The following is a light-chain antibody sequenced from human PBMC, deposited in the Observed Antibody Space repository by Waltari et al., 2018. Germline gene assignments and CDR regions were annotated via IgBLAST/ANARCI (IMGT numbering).Light chain of an antibody. J-gene: IGLJ2*01. CDR1: SSDVGGYNF. CDR2: AVS. CDR3: NSYAGNDNVL. V-gene: IGLV2-8*01. Sequence: QSALTQPPSASGSPGQSVTISCPGTSSDVGGYNFVPCYQQHPGKAPTLLINAVSMRPSGVPDRFSGSKSGNTASLTVSGLQAEDEADYYCNSYAGNDNVLFGGGTKLTVL.